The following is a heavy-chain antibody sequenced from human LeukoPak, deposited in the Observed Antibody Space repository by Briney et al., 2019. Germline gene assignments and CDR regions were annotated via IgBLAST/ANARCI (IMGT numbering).Heavy chain of an antibody. Sequence: ASVKVSCKASGYTFTSYAMNWVRQAPGQGLEWMGWINTNTGNPTYAQGFTGRFVFSLDTSVSTAYLQISSLKAEDTAVYYCARSNIAAGRASMDVWGQGTTVTVSS. D-gene: IGHD6-25*01. CDR3: ARSNIAAGRASMDV. J-gene: IGHJ6*02. CDR1: GYTFTSYA. CDR2: INTNTGNP. V-gene: IGHV7-4-1*02.